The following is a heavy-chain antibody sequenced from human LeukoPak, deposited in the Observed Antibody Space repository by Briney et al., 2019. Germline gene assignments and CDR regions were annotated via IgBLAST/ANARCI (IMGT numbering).Heavy chain of an antibody. J-gene: IGHJ3*02. Sequence: SQTLSLTCTVSGGSISSGRYYWSWIRQPPGKGLEWIGYIYYSGTTYHNPSLKSRLTISVDTSKNQFSLKLSSVTAADTAVYYCARRGTYDIDAFDIWGQGTMDTVSS. CDR1: GGSISSGRYY. CDR3: ARRGTYDIDAFDI. D-gene: IGHD3-9*01. V-gene: IGHV4-30-4*01. CDR2: IYYSGTT.